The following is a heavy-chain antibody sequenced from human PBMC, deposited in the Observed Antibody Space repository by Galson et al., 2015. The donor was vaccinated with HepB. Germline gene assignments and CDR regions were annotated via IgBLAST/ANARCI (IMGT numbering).Heavy chain of an antibody. V-gene: IGHV1-18*01. J-gene: IGHJ4*02. CDR3: ARVNSGYDFGDVFDY. Sequence: SVKVSCKASGYTFTSYGISWVRQAPGQGLEWMGCISAYNGNTNYAQKLQGRVTMTTDTSTSTAYMELRSLRSDDTAVYYCARVNSGYDFGDVFDYWGQGTLVTVSS. CDR2: ISAYNGNT. CDR1: GYTFTSYG. D-gene: IGHD5-12*01.